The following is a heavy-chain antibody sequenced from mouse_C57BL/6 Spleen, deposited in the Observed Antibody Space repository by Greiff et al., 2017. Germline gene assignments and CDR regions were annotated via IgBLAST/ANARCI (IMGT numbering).Heavy chain of an antibody. CDR1: GFTFSSYA. CDR3: ARDGGGYDGYFYAMDY. J-gene: IGHJ4*01. CDR2: ISDGGSYT. Sequence: EVMLVESGGGLVKPGGSLKLSCAASGFTFSSYAMSWVRQTPEKRLEWVATISDGGSYTYYPDNVKGRFTISRDNAKNNLYLQMSHLKSEDTAMYYCARDGGGYDGYFYAMDYWGQGTSVTVSS. D-gene: IGHD2-3*01. V-gene: IGHV5-4*01.